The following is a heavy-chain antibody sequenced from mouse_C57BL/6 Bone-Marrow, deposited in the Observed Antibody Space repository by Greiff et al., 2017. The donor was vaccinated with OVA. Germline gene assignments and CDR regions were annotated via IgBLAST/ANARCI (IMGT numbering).Heavy chain of an antibody. Sequence: QVQLKQSGPELVKPGASVKISCKASGYAFSSSWMNWVKQRPGKGLEWIGRIYPGDGDTNYNGKFKGKATLTADKSSSTAYMQLSSLTSEDSAVYFCARAIYYDYGWAMDYWGQGTSVTVSS. V-gene: IGHV1-82*01. CDR1: GYAFSSSW. CDR3: ARAIYYDYGWAMDY. J-gene: IGHJ4*01. D-gene: IGHD2-4*01. CDR2: IYPGDGDT.